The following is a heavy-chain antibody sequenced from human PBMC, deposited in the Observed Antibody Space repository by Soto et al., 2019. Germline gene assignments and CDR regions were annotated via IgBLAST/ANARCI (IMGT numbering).Heavy chain of an antibody. CDR3: AKALYDFWSGFSYGLDV. D-gene: IGHD3-3*01. Sequence: PGGSLRLSCAASGFTFSTYAMSWVRQAPGKGLEWVSAISGSGDNTYYADSVKGRFTISRDNSKNTVYLQMNSLGAEDTARYYCAKALYDFWSGFSYGLDVWGQGTTVTV. J-gene: IGHJ6*02. CDR1: GFTFSTYA. CDR2: ISGSGDNT. V-gene: IGHV3-23*01.